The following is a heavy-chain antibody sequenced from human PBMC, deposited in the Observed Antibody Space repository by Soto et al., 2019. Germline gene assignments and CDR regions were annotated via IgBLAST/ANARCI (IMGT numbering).Heavy chain of an antibody. CDR3: ARGCGSGGSGFDT. CDR1: SYSMSSGEY. CDR2: IYHSGST. V-gene: IGHV4-38-2*01. D-gene: IGHD2-15*01. J-gene: IGHJ5*02. Sequence: PXESLSLTCAVTSYSMSSGEYWGWIRQPPGKGLEWIVSIYHSGSTYYNPSLKSRVTISVDTSKNQFSLKLSSVTAADTAVYYCARGCGSGGSGFDTWGQGTLVTVPS.